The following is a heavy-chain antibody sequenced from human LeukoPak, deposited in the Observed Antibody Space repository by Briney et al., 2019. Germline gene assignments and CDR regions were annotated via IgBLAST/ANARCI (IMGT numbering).Heavy chain of an antibody. Sequence: GGSLRLSCAASGLTVTNTYMSWVRQAPGKGLEWVAVIYIGGSTYYAESVKGRFTISRDSSENTVCLQMTSLRVEDTAVYYCARCKIGSHFDYWGQGTLVTVSS. CDR1: GLTVTNTY. J-gene: IGHJ4*02. CDR2: IYIGGST. V-gene: IGHV3-53*01. D-gene: IGHD1-26*01. CDR3: ARCKIGSHFDY.